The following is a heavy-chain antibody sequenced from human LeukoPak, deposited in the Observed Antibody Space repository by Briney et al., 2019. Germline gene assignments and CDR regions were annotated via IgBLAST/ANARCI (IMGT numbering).Heavy chain of an antibody. Sequence: GGSLRLSCAASGFSFSTYWMSWFRQAPGKGLEWVANIKKDGSEKYYVDSVKGRFTISRDNAKNSLYLQMNSLRAEDTAVYYCARDWSGWETGAFDIWGQGTMVTVSS. CDR2: IKKDGSEK. CDR3: ARDWSGWETGAFDI. D-gene: IGHD1-26*01. J-gene: IGHJ3*02. V-gene: IGHV3-7*01. CDR1: GFSFSTYW.